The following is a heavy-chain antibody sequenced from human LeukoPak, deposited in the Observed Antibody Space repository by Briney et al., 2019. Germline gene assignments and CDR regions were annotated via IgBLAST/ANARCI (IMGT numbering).Heavy chain of an antibody. D-gene: IGHD5-12*01. CDR3: ARDLYSGAYSYHY. Sequence: FADSVKGRFSISRDNAKKSLFLQMNSLRVEDTAVYYCARDLYSGAYSYHYWGEGTLVTVSS. V-gene: IGHV3-48*01. J-gene: IGHJ4*02.